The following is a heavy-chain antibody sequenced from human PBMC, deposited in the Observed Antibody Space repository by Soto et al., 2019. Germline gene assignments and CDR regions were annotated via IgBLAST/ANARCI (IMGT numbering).Heavy chain of an antibody. J-gene: IGHJ3*02. D-gene: IGHD5-18*01. V-gene: IGHV1-3*01. CDR3: ARVKGHVDTAMVTGDAFDI. CDR2: INAGNGNT. Sequence: AASVKVSCKASGYTFTSYAMHWGRQAPGQRLEWMGWINAGNGNTKYSQKFQGRVTITRDTSASTAYMELSSLRSEDTAVYYCARVKGHVDTAMVTGDAFDIWGQGTMVTVSS. CDR1: GYTFTSYA.